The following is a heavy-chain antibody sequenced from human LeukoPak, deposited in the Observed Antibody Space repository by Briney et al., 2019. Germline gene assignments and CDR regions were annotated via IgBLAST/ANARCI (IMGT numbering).Heavy chain of an antibody. CDR1: GGSISSSSYY. CDR3: ARVVRGVTEDYFDY. J-gene: IGHJ4*02. D-gene: IGHD3-10*01. CDR2: IYYSGST. V-gene: IGHV4-39*07. Sequence: ASETLSLTCTVSGGSISSSSYYWGWIRQPPGKGLEWIGSIYYSGSTYYNPSLKSRVTISVDTSKNQFSLKLSSVTAADTAVYYCARVVRGVTEDYFDYWGQGTLVTVSS.